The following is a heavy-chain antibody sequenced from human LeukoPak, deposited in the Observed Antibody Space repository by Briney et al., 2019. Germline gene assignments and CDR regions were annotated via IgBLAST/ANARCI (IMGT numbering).Heavy chain of an antibody. CDR1: GGSISSYY. D-gene: IGHD4-17*01. Sequence: SETLSLTCTVSGGSISSYYWSWIRQPPGKGLEWIGYIYYSGSTNYNPSLKSRVTISVDASKNQFSLKLSSVTAADTAVYYCARAGDDYGDYVPYYFDYWGQGTLVTVSS. CDR3: ARAGDDYGDYVPYYFDY. J-gene: IGHJ4*02. V-gene: IGHV4-59*01. CDR2: IYYSGST.